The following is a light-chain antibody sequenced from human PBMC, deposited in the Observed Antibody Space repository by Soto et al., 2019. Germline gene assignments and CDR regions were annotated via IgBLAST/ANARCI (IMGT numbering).Light chain of an antibody. Sequence: EIVLTQSPATLSLSPGERATLSCRASQSVSSYLAWYQQKPGQAPRLLIYDASNRATGIPARFSGSGSGTDFTLTISSLEPEDFANYYCQQANSFPITFGQGTRLEI. CDR3: QQANSFPIT. V-gene: IGKV3-11*01. CDR1: QSVSSY. J-gene: IGKJ5*01. CDR2: DAS.